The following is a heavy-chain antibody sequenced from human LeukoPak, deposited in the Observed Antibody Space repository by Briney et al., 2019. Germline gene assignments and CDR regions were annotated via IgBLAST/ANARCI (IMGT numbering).Heavy chain of an antibody. CDR2: TKKNGGEK. V-gene: IGHV3-7*04. CDR3: ARGGGVGFYNMDV. D-gene: IGHD3-16*01. Sequence: GGSLRLSCAASGFTFSIYWMSWVRQAPGKGLEWVANTKKNGGEKYYVDSVKGRFTIFRDNAKKSLHLQMNTLRVEDTAVYYCARGGGVGFYNMDVWGQGTTV. CDR1: GFTFSIYW. J-gene: IGHJ6*02.